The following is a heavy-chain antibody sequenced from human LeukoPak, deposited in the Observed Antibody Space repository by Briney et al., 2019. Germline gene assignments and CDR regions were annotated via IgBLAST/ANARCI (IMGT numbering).Heavy chain of an antibody. Sequence: SETLSLTCTVSGYSISSGYYWGWIRQPPGKGLEWIGSIYHSGSTYYNPSLKSRVTISVDTSKNQFSLKLSSVTAADTAVYYCARDHSYYDILNQLQHWGQGTLVTVSS. D-gene: IGHD3-9*01. CDR3: ARDHSYYDILNQLQH. J-gene: IGHJ1*01. V-gene: IGHV4-38-2*02. CDR1: GYSISSGYY. CDR2: IYHSGST.